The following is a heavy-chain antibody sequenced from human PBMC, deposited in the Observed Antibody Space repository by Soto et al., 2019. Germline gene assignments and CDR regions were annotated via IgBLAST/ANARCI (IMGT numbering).Heavy chain of an antibody. CDR1: GYSITNGYY. CDR3: ARVKLAGRGSFHD. V-gene: IGHV4-38-2*01. CDR2: IYHSGNT. Sequence: SETLSLTCAVSGYSITNGYYWGWIRQPPGKGLEWIGSIYHSGNTYYNPSLKSRVTLSIDTSKNQFSLKLRSVTAADTAMYYCARVKLAGRGSFHDWGQGTLVTVSS. J-gene: IGHJ4*02. D-gene: IGHD3-3*02.